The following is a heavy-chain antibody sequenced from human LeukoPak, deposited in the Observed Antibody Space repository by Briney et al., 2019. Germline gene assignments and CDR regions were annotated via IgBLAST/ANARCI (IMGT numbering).Heavy chain of an antibody. Sequence: GGSLRLSCAASGFTFSSYPMSWVRQAPGKGLQWASTISGGGASAYYADSVKGRFTISRDNSKSTLYLQMNSLRDEDTAIYYCAARPLMPPRFDDWGQGTLVTVSS. CDR2: ISGGGASA. J-gene: IGHJ4*02. CDR3: AARPLMPPRFDD. CDR1: GFTFSSYP. V-gene: IGHV3-23*01. D-gene: IGHD2-2*01.